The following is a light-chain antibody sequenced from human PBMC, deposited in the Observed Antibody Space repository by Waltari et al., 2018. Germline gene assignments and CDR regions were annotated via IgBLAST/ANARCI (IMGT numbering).Light chain of an antibody. CDR2: GAS. CDR3: QEYYSAPWT. Sequence: DIQMTQSPSSLSASVGDRVTITCRASQGISNYLAWYQQKPRKVPKLLIYGASTLQSGVPSRFSGSGSGTDFTLTISSLQPEDVATYFCQEYYSAPWTFGQGTKVEIK. J-gene: IGKJ1*01. V-gene: IGKV1-27*01. CDR1: QGISNY.